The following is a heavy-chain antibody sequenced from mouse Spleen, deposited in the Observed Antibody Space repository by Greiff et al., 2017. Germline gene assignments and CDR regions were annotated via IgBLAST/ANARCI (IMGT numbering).Heavy chain of an antibody. D-gene: IGHD3-1*01. CDR3: ASGAARATAWFAY. V-gene: IGHV5-9*04. CDR2: ISSGGGNT. Sequence: DVKLVESGGGLVKPGGSLKLSCAASGFTFSSYTMSWVRQTPAKRLEWVATISSGGGNTYYPDSVKGRFTISRDNARNTLYLQMSSLRSEDTAMYYCASGAARATAWFAYWGQGTLVTVSA. CDR1: GFTFSSYT. J-gene: IGHJ3*01.